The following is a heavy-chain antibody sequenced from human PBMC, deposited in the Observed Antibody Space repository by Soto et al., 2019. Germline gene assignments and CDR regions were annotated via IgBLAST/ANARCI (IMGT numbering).Heavy chain of an antibody. J-gene: IGHJ6*02. CDR1: GGFISNYY. D-gene: IGHD6-6*01. CDR2: IYYSGTT. V-gene: IGHV4-59*12. Sequence: SETLSLPCTVSGGFISNYYWSWVRQSPGKGLEWIGYIYYSGTTNYNPSLKSRVTILLDMSNNQFSLKLTSVTAADTGVYYCAGREFSTSSFYYYYYAMDVWGQGTTVTVSS. CDR3: AGREFSTSSFYYYYYAMDV.